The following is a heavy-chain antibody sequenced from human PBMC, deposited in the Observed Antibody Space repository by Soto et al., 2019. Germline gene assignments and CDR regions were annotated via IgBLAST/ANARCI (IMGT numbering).Heavy chain of an antibody. Sequence: PGESLRISCKVSGYSFSSYWIAWVRQMPGKGLEWMGIIYPGDSDTRYSPSFQGQVTISADKSVSTAYLQWSSLKASDTAIYYCVFSYLDLWRGLLYFCGHRTLVIVSS. J-gene: IGHJ4*01. CDR2: IYPGDSDT. D-gene: IGHD3-3*01. V-gene: IGHV5-51*01. CDR3: VFSYLDLWRGLLYF. CDR1: GYSFSSYW.